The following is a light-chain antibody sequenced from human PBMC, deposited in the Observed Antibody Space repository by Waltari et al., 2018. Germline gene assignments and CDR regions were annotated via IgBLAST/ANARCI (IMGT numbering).Light chain of an antibody. V-gene: IGKV3-15*01. J-gene: IGKJ2*01. Sequence: IVITQSPATLSVSPGERATLSCMASQSVGSNFACYQQKPGQAPRLLIFDASTSATDIPARFSGSGSGTEFTLTISSVQSEDFAIYFCQQYDKWTLYTFGQGTKLEIK. CDR2: DAS. CDR1: QSVGSN. CDR3: QQYDKWTLYT.